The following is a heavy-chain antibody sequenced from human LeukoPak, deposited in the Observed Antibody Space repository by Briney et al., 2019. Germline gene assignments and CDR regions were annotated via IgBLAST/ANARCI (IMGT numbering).Heavy chain of an antibody. CDR1: GGSISSGGYY. D-gene: IGHD6-19*01. V-gene: IGHV4-30-2*01. CDR3: ARDRGGSSGFYYFDY. CDR2: IYHSGST. Sequence: SETLSLTCTVSGGSISSGGYYWSWIRQPPGKGLEWIGYIYHSGSTYYNPSLKSRVTISVDTSKNQFSLKLSSVTAADTAVYYCARDRGGSSGFYYFDYWGQGTLVTVSS. J-gene: IGHJ4*02.